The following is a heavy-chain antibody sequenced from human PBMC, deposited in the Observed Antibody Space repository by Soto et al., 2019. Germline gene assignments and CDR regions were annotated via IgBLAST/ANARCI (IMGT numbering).Heavy chain of an antibody. J-gene: IGHJ6*02. V-gene: IGHV2-5*02. D-gene: IGHD2-15*01. Sequence: QITLKESGPTLVKPTQTLTLTCTFSGFSLSTSGVGVGWIRQPPGKAMEWLALIYWDDDKGYSPSLTSRLTITQDTSKHQVVLTVTNMDPVDTATYYCAHVVVVVANYGMDVWGQGTTVAVSS. CDR3: AHVVVVVANYGMDV. CDR2: IYWDDDK. CDR1: GFSLSTSGVG.